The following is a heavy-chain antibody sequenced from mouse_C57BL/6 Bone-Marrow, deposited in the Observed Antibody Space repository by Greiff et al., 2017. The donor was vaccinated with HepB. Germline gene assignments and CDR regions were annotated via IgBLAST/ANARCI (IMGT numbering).Heavy chain of an antibody. J-gene: IGHJ1*03. CDR1: GYTFTSYT. CDR3: ARDDYWYVDV. CDR2: INPSSGYT. V-gene: IGHV1-4*01. Sequence: QVQLKQSGAELARPGASVKMSCKASGYTFTSYTMHWVKQRPGQGLEWIGYINPSSGYTKYNQKFKDKATLTADKSSSTAYMQLSSLTAEDSAVYDCARDDYWYVDVWGTGTTVTVSS.